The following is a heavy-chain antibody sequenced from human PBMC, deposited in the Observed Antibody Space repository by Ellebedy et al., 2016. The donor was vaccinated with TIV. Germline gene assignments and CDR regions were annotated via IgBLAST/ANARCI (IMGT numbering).Heavy chain of an antibody. CDR2: IIPIFGTA. Sequence: SVKVSXKASGGTFSSYAISWVRQAPGQGLEWMGGIIPIFGTANYAQKFQGRVTITADESTSTAYMELSSLRSEDTAVYYCARGAPGIAAAGKEGFPDYWGQGTLVTVSS. J-gene: IGHJ4*02. CDR3: ARGAPGIAAAGKEGFPDY. D-gene: IGHD6-13*01. CDR1: GGTFSSYA. V-gene: IGHV1-69*13.